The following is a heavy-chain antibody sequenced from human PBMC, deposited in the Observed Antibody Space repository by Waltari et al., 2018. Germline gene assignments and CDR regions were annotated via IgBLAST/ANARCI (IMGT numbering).Heavy chain of an antibody. CDR3: AKGYGIAALDY. V-gene: IGHV3-43D*04. CDR1: GFTFADYA. Sequence: EVQLVESGGVVVQPGGSLRLSCAASGFTFADYAMLWVRQAPGKGLEWVSLISWDGGSTYYADSVKGRFTISRDNSKNSLYLQMNSLRAEDTALYYCAKGYGIAALDYWGQGTLVTVSS. J-gene: IGHJ4*02. CDR2: ISWDGGST. D-gene: IGHD6-6*01.